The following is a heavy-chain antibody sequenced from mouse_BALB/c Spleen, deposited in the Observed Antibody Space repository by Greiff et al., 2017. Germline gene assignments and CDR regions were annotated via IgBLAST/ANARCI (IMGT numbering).Heavy chain of an antibody. D-gene: IGHD2-1*01. V-gene: IGHV5-6*01. Sequence: EVKLMESGGDLVKPGGSLKLSCAASGFTFSSYGMSWVRQTPDKRLEWVATISSGGSYTYYPDSVKGRFTISRDNARNILYLQMSSLRSEDTAMYYCARVGNFYAMDYWGQGTSVTVSS. J-gene: IGHJ4*01. CDR2: ISSGGSYT. CDR3: ARVGNFYAMDY. CDR1: GFTFSSYG.